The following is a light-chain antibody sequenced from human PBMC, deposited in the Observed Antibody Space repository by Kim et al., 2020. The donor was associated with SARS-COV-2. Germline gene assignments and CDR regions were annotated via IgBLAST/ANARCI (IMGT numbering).Light chain of an antibody. Sequence: QTATLACTGTSNNGGYHGAAWRQQHQGRPAKVLSHGDNNRPSGGSESLSAARSGSTADLTITGLQPDDEADYYCSAWDISLDAWVFGGGTQLTVL. V-gene: IGLV10-54*01. CDR1: SNNGGYHG. CDR3: SAWDISLDAWV. CDR2: GDN. J-gene: IGLJ3*02.